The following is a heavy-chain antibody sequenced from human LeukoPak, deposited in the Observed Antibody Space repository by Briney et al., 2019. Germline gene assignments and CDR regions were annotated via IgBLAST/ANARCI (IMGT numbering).Heavy chain of an antibody. D-gene: IGHD6-19*01. CDR3: ARDRDSSGWYWAFDI. Sequence: GGSLRLSCAASGLTFSSYWMSWVRQAPGKGLEWVANIKQDGSEKYYVDSVKGRFTISRDNAKNSLYLQMNSLRAEDTAVYYCARDRDSSGWYWAFDIWGQGTMVTVSS. CDR1: GLTFSSYW. J-gene: IGHJ3*02. CDR2: IKQDGSEK. V-gene: IGHV3-7*01.